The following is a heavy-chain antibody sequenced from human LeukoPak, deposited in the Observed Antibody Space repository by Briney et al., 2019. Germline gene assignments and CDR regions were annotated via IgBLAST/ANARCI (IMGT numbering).Heavy chain of an antibody. CDR3: TRPTLQTLGA. J-gene: IGHJ5*02. CDR1: GYTFTDYY. V-gene: IGHV1-2*02. Sequence: GASVKVSCKASGYTFTDYYIHWVRQAPGQGLEWMGWINPNSGDTNYAQKFQGRVTMTRDTSISTAYMELSRLRSDDTAVYYCTRPTLQTLGAWGQGTLVTVSS. D-gene: IGHD3-10*01. CDR2: INPNSGDT.